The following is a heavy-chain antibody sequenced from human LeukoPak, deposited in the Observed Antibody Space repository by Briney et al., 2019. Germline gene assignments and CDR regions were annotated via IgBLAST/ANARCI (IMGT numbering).Heavy chain of an antibody. D-gene: IGHD5-18*01. J-gene: IGHJ3*01. CDR2: IQFDGSNK. Sequence: GGSLRLSCTASGFIFNNYGMHWVRQAPGKGLEWLAFIQFDGSNKYSADSVKGRFTISRDNTQTTLYLEMNSLRAEDTAMSYCAKDLNPAMVTRTFDLWGQGTMVTVSS. V-gene: IGHV3-30*02. CDR1: GFIFNNYG. CDR3: AKDLNPAMVTRTFDL.